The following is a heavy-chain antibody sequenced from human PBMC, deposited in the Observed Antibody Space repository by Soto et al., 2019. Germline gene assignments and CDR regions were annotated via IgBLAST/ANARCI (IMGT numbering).Heavy chain of an antibody. CDR3: ASSSSSWSYYYYGMDV. D-gene: IGHD6-13*01. CDR1: GFSFSSYA. J-gene: IGHJ6*02. V-gene: IGHV3-30-3*01. Sequence: GGSLRLSCAASGFSFSSYAMHWVRQAPGKGLEWVAAISYDGSNKYYADSVKGRFTISRDNSKNTLYLQMNSLRAEDTAVYYCASSSSSWSYYYYGMDVWGQGTTVTVSS. CDR2: ISYDGSNK.